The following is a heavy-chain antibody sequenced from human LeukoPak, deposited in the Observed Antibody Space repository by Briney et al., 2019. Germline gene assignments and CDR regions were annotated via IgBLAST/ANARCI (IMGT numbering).Heavy chain of an antibody. CDR3: RKDSSGWTSY. CDR1: GFTFSSYE. J-gene: IGHJ4*02. D-gene: IGHD6-19*01. CDR2: ISSSGSTI. V-gene: IGHV3-48*03. Sequence: GGSLRLSCAASGFTFSSYEMNWVRQAPGKGLEWVSYISSSGSTIYYADSVKGRFTISRDDSKNTLYLQMNSLKTEDTAVYYCRKDSSGWTSYWGQGTLVTVSS.